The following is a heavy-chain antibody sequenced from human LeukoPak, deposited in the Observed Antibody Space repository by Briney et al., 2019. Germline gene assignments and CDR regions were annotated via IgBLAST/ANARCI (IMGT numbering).Heavy chain of an antibody. CDR1: GGSISGTNW. CDR2: ISLAGQT. CDR3: SRESGPFCPFGY. V-gene: IGHV4/OR15-8*02. Sequence: SETLSLTCGVSGGSISGTNWWSWVRQPPGQGLEWIGEISLAGQTNYNPSLNGRVTMSLDKSSNQLSLHLTSVPAADTATYYCSRESGPFCPFGYWGQGTLVIVSS. D-gene: IGHD1-26*01. J-gene: IGHJ4*02.